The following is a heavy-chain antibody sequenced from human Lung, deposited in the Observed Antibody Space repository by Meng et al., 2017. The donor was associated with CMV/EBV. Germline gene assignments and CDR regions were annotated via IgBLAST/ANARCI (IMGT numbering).Heavy chain of an antibody. CDR1: GYTFTNYG. CDR2: INAYNGDT. D-gene: IGHD1-26*01. J-gene: IGHJ4*02. Sequence: QVQLVQFGVEVKKPRASVKVSCKASGYTFTNYGITWVRQAPGQGLEWMGWINAYNGDTNYAQTLQGRVTMTTDTSTSTAYMELRSLRSDDTAVYYCARVEVGITSGDYWGQGTLVTVSS. CDR3: ARVEVGITSGDY. V-gene: IGHV1-18*01.